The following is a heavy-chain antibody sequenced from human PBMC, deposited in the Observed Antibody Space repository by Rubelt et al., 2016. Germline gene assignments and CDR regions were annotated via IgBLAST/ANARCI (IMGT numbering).Heavy chain of an antibody. CDR1: GFTFRNYW. D-gene: IGHD2-2*01. Sequence: EVQLVVSGGGLVQPGGSLRLSCAASGFTFRNYWMSWVRQAPGKGLEWVAKIKQDGSEKSYVASVRGRFTISRDNAKNSVCLQMSSVRAEETAVYDCTREGLLGPPAAVLDYWAQGTLVSVSS. J-gene: IGHJ4*02. CDR2: IKQDGSEK. CDR3: TREGLLGPPAAVLDY. V-gene: IGHV3-7*01.